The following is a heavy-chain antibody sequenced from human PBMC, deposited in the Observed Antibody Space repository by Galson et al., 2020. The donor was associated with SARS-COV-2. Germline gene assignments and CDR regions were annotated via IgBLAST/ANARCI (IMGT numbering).Heavy chain of an antibody. CDR1: GFTFSSSW. CDR2: IKEDGSEK. J-gene: IGHJ4*02. V-gene: IGHV3-7*01. Sequence: GWSLRLSCAASGFTFSSSWMSWVRQAPGKGLEWVANIKEDGSEKYYVESVKGRFTISRDNAKNSLYLQMNSLRAEDTAVYYCVKMSRGYWGQGTLVIVSS. CDR3: VKMSRGY.